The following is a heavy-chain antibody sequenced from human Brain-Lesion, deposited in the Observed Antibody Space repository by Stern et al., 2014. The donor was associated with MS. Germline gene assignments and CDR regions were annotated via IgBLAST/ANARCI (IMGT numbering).Heavy chain of an antibody. CDR1: GGSVSSGGYT. V-gene: IGHV4-30-2*01. CDR3: ARVVRFLEWVPFDP. D-gene: IGHD3-3*01. CDR2: IYEDESS. Sequence: QLQLHESGSGLVRPSQTLSLTCTVSGGSVSSGGYTWSWLRQPPGKGLEXIGYIYEDESSYYNPSLKSRVTISIDRSKNQFSLRLSSMTAADTALYYCARVVRFLEWVPFDPWGQGILVTVSS. J-gene: IGHJ5*02.